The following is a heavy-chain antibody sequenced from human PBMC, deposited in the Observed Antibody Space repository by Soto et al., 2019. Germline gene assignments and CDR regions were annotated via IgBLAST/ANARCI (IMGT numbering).Heavy chain of an antibody. CDR1: GFTFRDYW. D-gene: IGHD3-10*01. J-gene: IGHJ4*02. V-gene: IGHV3-7*01. CDR2: INQDGSQR. Sequence: EVQLVESGGGLVQRGGSLRLSCAGSGFTFRDYWMNWVRQAPGKGLEWVANINQDGSQRYYVDSVKGRFTISRDNAKNSLYLEMNSPRAEDTAVYYCAKYTSADDYWGQGTLVTVSS. CDR3: AKYTSADDY.